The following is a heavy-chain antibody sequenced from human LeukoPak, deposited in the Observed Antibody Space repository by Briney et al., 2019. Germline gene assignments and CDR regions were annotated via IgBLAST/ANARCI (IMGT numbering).Heavy chain of an antibody. Sequence: GGSLRLSCAASGFTFSSYSMNWVRQAPGKGLEWVSTFSSSGGGGSGGRTFYADSVKGRFTISRDNSKNTLYLQMNSLRAEDTAVYYCAKDGRMSSSYYFDYWGQGTLVTVSS. CDR3: AKDGRMSSSYYFDY. CDR1: GFTFSSYS. V-gene: IGHV3-23*01. J-gene: IGHJ4*02. D-gene: IGHD6-6*01. CDR2: FSSSGGGGSGGRT.